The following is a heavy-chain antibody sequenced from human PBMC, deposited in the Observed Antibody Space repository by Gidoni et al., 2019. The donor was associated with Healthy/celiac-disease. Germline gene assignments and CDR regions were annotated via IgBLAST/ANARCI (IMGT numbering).Heavy chain of an antibody. V-gene: IGHV4-39*01. D-gene: IGHD3-3*01. J-gene: IGHJ4*02. CDR2: IYYSGST. Sequence: QLQLQESGPGLVKPSEALSLTCTVSGGSISSSSYYWGWIRQPPGKGLEWIGSIYYSGSTYYNPSLKSRVTISVDTSKNQFSLKLSSVTAADTAVYYCARFCDFWRGYFDYWGQGTLVTVSS. CDR3: ARFCDFWRGYFDY. CDR1: GGSISSSSYY.